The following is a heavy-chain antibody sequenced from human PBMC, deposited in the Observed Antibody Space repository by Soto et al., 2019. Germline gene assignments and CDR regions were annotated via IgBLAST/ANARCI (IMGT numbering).Heavy chain of an antibody. Sequence: GGSLRLSCAASGFTFSDHNMDWVRQAPGKGLEWVARTRNKANSYTTAYAASVKGRFTISRNDSKNSLFLQMDSLTTEDTAVYYCTSLSPPDGSDHVPDYWGQGTLVTVSS. V-gene: IGHV3-72*01. CDR3: TSLSPPDGSDHVPDY. CDR1: GFTFSDHN. J-gene: IGHJ4*02. D-gene: IGHD3-10*01. CDR2: TRNKANSYTT.